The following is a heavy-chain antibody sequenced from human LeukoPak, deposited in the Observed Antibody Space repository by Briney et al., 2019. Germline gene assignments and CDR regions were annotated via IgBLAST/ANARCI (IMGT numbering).Heavy chain of an antibody. D-gene: IGHD6-13*01. Sequence: GGSLRLSCAASGFSFQDYTMHWARQPPGKGLEWVSAISGSGGSTYYADSVKGRFTISRDNSKNTLYLQMNSLRAEDTAVYYCAKDRSSSLFDPWGQGTLVTVSS. V-gene: IGHV3-23*01. CDR1: GFSFQDYT. CDR3: AKDRSSSLFDP. J-gene: IGHJ5*02. CDR2: ISGSGGST.